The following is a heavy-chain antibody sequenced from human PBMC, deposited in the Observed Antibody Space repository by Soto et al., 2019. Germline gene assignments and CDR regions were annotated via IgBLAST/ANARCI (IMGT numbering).Heavy chain of an antibody. V-gene: IGHV3-33*01. CDR1: GFTLSSYG. Sequence: QVQLVESGGGVVQPGTSLRLSCAASGFTLSSYGMHWVRQAPGKGLEWVAVLWSDGRTRYYADSVEGRFTISRDISKNTLSLLMNSLRADDTAMYHCAREVAVGGVPPGGAFQIWGQGTMVTVS. CDR3: AREVAVGGVPPGGAFQI. J-gene: IGHJ3*02. CDR2: LWSDGRTR. D-gene: IGHD6-19*01.